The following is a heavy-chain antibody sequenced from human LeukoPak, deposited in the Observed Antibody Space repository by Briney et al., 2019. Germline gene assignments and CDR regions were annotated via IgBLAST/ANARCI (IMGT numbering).Heavy chain of an antibody. D-gene: IGHD4-17*01. J-gene: IGHJ6*02. Sequence: GGSLRLSCAASGFTFSSYSMNWVRQAPGKGLEWVSYISSSSSTIYYADSVKGRFTISRDNAKNSLYLQMNSLRAEDTAVYYCARAGPVDYGDKRYYYYYGMDVWGQGTTVTVSS. V-gene: IGHV3-48*04. CDR3: ARAGPVDYGDKRYYYYYGMDV. CDR2: ISSSSSTI. CDR1: GFTFSSYS.